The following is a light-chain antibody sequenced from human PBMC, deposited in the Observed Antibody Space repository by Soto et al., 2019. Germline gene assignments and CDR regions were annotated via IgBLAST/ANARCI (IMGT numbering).Light chain of an antibody. Sequence: DFVVAQSPKCLAVTLGARATINCKSSQSLLYTSNNKNYLAWYQQKPGQPPKLIIYWASTRESGVPDRFTGSGSGTDFTLTISNLQAEDAAVYYCQQYYTTPRTFGQGTKVDIK. CDR3: QQYYTTPRT. CDR2: WAS. CDR1: QSLLYTSNNKNY. V-gene: IGKV4-1*01. J-gene: IGKJ1*01.